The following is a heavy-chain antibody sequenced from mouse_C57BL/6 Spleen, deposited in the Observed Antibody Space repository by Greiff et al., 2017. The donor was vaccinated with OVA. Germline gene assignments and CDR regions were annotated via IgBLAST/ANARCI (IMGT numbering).Heavy chain of an antibody. CDR1: GYTFTDYY. CDR2: INPNNGGT. Sequence: EVQLQQSGPELVKPGASVKISCKASGYTFTDYYMNWVKQSHGKSLEWIGDINPNNGGTSYNQKFKGKATLTVDKSSSTAYMELRSLTSEDSAVYYCATLGRGDWYFDVWGTGTTVTVSS. J-gene: IGHJ1*03. V-gene: IGHV1-26*01. D-gene: IGHD4-1*01. CDR3: ATLGRGDWYFDV.